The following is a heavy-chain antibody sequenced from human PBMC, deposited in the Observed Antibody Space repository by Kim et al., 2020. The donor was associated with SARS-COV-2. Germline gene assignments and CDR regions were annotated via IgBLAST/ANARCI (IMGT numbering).Heavy chain of an antibody. J-gene: IGHJ5*02. CDR1: GFTFSSYG. CDR3: ARSVGGFSAGGPCTSSTCQGVGDCFDP. D-gene: IGHD2-2*01. CDR2: IWNDGSNK. Sequence: GGSLRLSCVASGFTFSSYGMHWVRQAPGKGLEWVAIIWNDGSNKYYGDSVKGRFTISRDNSKNTLSLQMDSLRAEDTAVYYCARSVGGFSAGGPCTSSTCQGVGDCFDPCGQGTLVTVSS. V-gene: IGHV3-33*01.